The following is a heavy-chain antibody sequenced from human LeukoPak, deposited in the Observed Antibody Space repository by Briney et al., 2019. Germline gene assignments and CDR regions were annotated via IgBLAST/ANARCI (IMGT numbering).Heavy chain of an antibody. Sequence: ASVKVSCKASGYTFTAYYMHWVRQAPGQGLEWMGWINPNSGNTNYAQKFQGRVTMTRDTSISTAYMELSRLRSDDTAVYYCASALGYCSGGSCYDWFDPWGQGTLVTVSS. V-gene: IGHV1-2*02. D-gene: IGHD2-15*01. CDR1: GYTFTAYY. CDR3: ASALGYCSGGSCYDWFDP. J-gene: IGHJ5*02. CDR2: INPNSGNT.